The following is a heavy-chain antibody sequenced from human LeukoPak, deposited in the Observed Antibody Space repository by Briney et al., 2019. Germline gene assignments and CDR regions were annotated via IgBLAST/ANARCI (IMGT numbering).Heavy chain of an antibody. CDR3: ARDLGVVTAASDY. V-gene: IGHV1-69*04. D-gene: IGHD2-21*02. CDR1: GGTFISYA. CDR2: IIPILGIA. J-gene: IGHJ4*02. Sequence: SVKVSCKASGGTFISYAISWVRQAPGQGLEWMGRIIPILGIANYAQKFQGRVTITADKSTSTAYMELSSLRSADTAVYYCARDLGVVTAASDYWGQGTLVTVSS.